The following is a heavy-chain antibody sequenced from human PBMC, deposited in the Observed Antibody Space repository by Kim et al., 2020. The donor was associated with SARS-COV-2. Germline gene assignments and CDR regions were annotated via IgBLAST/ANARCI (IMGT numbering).Heavy chain of an antibody. CDR3: ARDGYFDWLLYHYYGMDV. Sequence: RGRFTIHRDNAKNTLDLQMNSLRAEDTAVYYCARDGYFDWLLYHYYGMDVWGQGTTVTVSS. V-gene: IGHV3-74*01. D-gene: IGHD3-9*01. J-gene: IGHJ6*02.